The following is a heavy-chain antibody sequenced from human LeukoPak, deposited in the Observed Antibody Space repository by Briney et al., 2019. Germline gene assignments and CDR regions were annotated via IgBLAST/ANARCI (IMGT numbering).Heavy chain of an antibody. CDR3: AKDPPAGYCSGGSCSPDDDY. D-gene: IGHD2-15*01. Sequence: PGGSLRLSCAASGFTFSSYAMSWVRQAPGKGLEWVSAISGSGGSTYYADSVKGRFTISRDKSKNTLYLQMNSLRAEDTAVYYCAKDPPAGYCSGGSCSPDDDYWGQGTLVTVSS. J-gene: IGHJ4*02. V-gene: IGHV3-23*01. CDR2: ISGSGGST. CDR1: GFTFSSYA.